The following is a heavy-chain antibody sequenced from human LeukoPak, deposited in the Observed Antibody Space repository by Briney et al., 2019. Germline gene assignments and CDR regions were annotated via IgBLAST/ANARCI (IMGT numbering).Heavy chain of an antibody. V-gene: IGHV4-38-2*02. CDR3: ARAVGATTYWGFDY. CDR1: GYSVSSGFY. CDR2: IYHSGNT. Sequence: SETLSLTCTVSGYSVSSGFYWGWIRQPPGKGLEWVGIIYHSGNTYYNPSLKSRVTMSLDTSKNQFSLKLTSVTAANTAVYYCARAVGATTYWGFDYWGRGTLVTVSS. J-gene: IGHJ4*02. D-gene: IGHD1-26*01.